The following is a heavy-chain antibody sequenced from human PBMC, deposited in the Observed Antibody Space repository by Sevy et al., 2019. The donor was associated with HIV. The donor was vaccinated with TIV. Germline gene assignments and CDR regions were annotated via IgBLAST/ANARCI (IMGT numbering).Heavy chain of an antibody. J-gene: IGHJ5*02. CDR1: GYSFTSYW. D-gene: IGHD2-15*01. CDR3: ARRVIRGYCSGGSCLNWFDP. Sequence: GESLKISCKGSGYSFTSYWIGWVRQMPGKGLEWMGIIYPGDSDTRYSPPFQGQVTISADKSISTAYLQWSSLKASDTARYYCARRVIRGYCSGGSCLNWFDPWGQGTLVTVSS. CDR2: IYPGDSDT. V-gene: IGHV5-51*01.